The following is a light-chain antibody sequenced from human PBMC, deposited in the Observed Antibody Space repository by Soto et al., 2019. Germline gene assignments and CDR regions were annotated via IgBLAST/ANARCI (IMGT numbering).Light chain of an antibody. J-gene: IGLJ1*01. CDR2: DVS. CDR1: SSDVVGYNY. Sequence: QSALTQPASVYGSPGQSITISCTGTSSDVVGYNYVSWYQQHPGKAPKLMIYDVSNRPSGVSNRFSGSKSGNTASLTISGLQAEDEADYYCSSYTSSSTSYVFGTGTKVTVL. CDR3: SSYTSSSTSYV. V-gene: IGLV2-14*01.